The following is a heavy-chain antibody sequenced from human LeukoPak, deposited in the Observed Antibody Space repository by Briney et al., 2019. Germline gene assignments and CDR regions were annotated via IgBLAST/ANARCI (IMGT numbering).Heavy chain of an antibody. V-gene: IGHV3-74*03. CDR3: VRENNGIDY. D-gene: IGHD1-14*01. J-gene: IGHJ4*02. Sequence: QPGGSLRLSCAVSGFSISKYWMDWVRQAPGKGPVWVSHLNGDGRATYADSVKGRFTISRDNAKNTLYLQTDSLRAEDTAVYYCVRENNGIDYWGQGTLVTVSS. CDR1: GFSISKYW. CDR2: LNGDGRA.